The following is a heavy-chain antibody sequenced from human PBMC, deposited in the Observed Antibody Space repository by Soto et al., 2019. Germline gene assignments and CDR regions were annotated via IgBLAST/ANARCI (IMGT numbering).Heavy chain of an antibody. V-gene: IGHV3-30*18. CDR3: ANSLGHIIWD. Sequence: QVQLVESGGGVVQPGRSLRLSCAASGFTFSSYGMHWVRQAPGKGLEWVAVISYDGSNKYYADSVKGRFTISRDNSKNTLYLQMNSLRAEDTAVYYCANSLGHIIWDWGQGTLVTVSS. J-gene: IGHJ4*02. CDR1: GFTFSSYG. CDR2: ISYDGSNK. D-gene: IGHD3-16*01.